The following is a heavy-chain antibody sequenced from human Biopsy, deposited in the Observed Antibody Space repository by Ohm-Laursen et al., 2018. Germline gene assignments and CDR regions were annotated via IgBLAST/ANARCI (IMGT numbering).Heavy chain of an antibody. CDR2: ITGSGDGA. J-gene: IGHJ4*02. V-gene: IGHV3-23*01. CDR3: AKASRNYYDSTGYYFDY. D-gene: IGHD3-22*01. Sequence: GSLRLSCSASGFIFSTYTMSWVRQAPGRGLEWVSGITGSGDGAYYADSMRGRFTIARDNSRNTLYLQMNSLRADDTAVYYCAKASRNYYDSTGYYFDYWGQGTLVTVSS. CDR1: GFIFSTYT.